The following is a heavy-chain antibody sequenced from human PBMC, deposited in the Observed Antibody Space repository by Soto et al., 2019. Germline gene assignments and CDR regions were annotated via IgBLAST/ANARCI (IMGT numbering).Heavy chain of an antibody. V-gene: IGHV1-69*17. CDR2: ITPLFGIP. D-gene: IGHD2-15*01. CDR3: ARDTHSAGGWFDT. Sequence: QVQLVQSGAEVKKPGSSVKVSCKASGGTSRSLSITWVRQAPGQGLEWMGGITPLFGIPNYPQKFQGRLTITAYKSTGTAYLELSSLRSEDTAVYYCARDTHSAGGWFDTWGRGTLVTGSS. CDR1: GGTSRSLS. J-gene: IGHJ5*02.